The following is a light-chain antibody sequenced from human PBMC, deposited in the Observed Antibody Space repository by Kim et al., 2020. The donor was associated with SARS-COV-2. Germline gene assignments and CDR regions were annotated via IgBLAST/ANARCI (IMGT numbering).Light chain of an antibody. CDR1: QSISSW. CDR2: DAY. V-gene: IGKV1-5*01. CDR3: QQYNSYSYT. Sequence: ETVGDRFTITCRDSQSISSWLAWYQQKPGKAPKLLIYDAYSLESGVPSRFRGSGSGTEFTLTISSLQPDDFATYYCQQYNSYSYTFGQGTKLEI. J-gene: IGKJ2*01.